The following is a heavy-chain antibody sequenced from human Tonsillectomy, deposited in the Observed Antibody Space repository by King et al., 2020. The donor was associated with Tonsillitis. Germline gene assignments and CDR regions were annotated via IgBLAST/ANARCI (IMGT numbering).Heavy chain of an antibody. CDR2: INHSGST. V-gene: IGHV4-34*01. Sequence: VQLQQWGAGLLKPSETLSLTCAVYGGSFSGYYWNWIRQPPGKGLEWIGEINHSGSTNYNSSLKSRVAISVDTSNNQFSLKLTSVTAADTAVYYCGSSRSSSNWFDPWGQGTLVTVSS. D-gene: IGHD6-13*01. J-gene: IGHJ5*02. CDR3: GSSRSSSNWFDP. CDR1: GGSFSGYY.